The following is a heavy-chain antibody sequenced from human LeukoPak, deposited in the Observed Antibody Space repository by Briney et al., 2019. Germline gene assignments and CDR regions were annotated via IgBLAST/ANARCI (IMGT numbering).Heavy chain of an antibody. J-gene: IGHJ3*02. V-gene: IGHV1-69*06. CDR3: AQGRIAVADHAFDI. CDR2: IIPIFGTA. CDR1: GGTFSSYA. D-gene: IGHD6-19*01. Sequence: SVKVSCKASGGTFSSYAISWVRQAPGQGLERMGRIIPIFGTASYAQKFQGRVTITADKSTSTAYMELSSLRSEDTAVYHCAQGRIAVADHAFDIWGQGTMVTVSS.